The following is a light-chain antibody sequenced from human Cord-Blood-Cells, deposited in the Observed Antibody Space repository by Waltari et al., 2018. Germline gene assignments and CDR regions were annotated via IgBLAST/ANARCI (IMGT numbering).Light chain of an antibody. J-gene: IGLJ1*01. CDR1: SANIGSNY. V-gene: IGLV1-47*01. CDR3: AAWDDSLSGYV. Sequence: QSVLTQPPSASGTPGKRFTSSCSGRSANIGSNYIYWYQQLTVTAPKRLIYRNNQRPSGVPDRFSGSKSGTSASLAISWLRSEDEADYYCAAWDDSLSGYVFGTGTKVTVL. CDR2: RNN.